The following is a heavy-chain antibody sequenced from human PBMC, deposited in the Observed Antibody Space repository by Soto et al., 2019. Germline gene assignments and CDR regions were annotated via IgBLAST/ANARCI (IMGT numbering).Heavy chain of an antibody. D-gene: IGHD3-10*01. CDR1: GGPISSYY. J-gene: IGHJ4*02. CDR2: IYYSGST. V-gene: IGHV4-59*01. CDR3: ARDSNYSFDY. Sequence: SETLSLTCTVSGGPISSYYWSWIRQPPGKGLEWVGYIYYSGSTNYNTSLKSRVTISVDTSKNQFSLKLSSVTAADTAVYYCARDSNYSFDYWGQGTLVTVSS.